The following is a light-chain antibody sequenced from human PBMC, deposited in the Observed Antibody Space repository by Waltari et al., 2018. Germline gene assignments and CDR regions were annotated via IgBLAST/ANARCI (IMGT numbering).Light chain of an antibody. V-gene: IGKV1-39*01. CDR2: AAS. CDR3: QQSYSTPQT. Sequence: DIQMTQSPSSLSASVGDRVTITCRASQSISSYLNWYQQKPGKAPKLLIYAASILKSGVPSRFSGSGSGTDFTLTISSLQPEDFATYYCQQSYSTPQTFGQGTKVEIK. J-gene: IGKJ1*01. CDR1: QSISSY.